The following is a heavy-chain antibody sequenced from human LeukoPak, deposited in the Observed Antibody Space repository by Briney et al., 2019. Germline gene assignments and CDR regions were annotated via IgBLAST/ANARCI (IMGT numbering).Heavy chain of an antibody. Sequence: ASVKVSCKASGYTFTNYHTHWVRQAPGQGLEWMGIINPSGGSTSYAQKFQGRVTMTRDTSTSTVYMELSSLRSEDTAVYYCARDYGRTPWRPVEMATIHFDYWGQGTLVTVSS. D-gene: IGHD5-24*01. V-gene: IGHV1-46*01. CDR1: GYTFTNYH. J-gene: IGHJ4*02. CDR2: INPSGGST. CDR3: ARDYGRTPWRPVEMATIHFDY.